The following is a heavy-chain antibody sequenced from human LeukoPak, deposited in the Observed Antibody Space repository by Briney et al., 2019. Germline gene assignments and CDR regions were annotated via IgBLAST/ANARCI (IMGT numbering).Heavy chain of an antibody. CDR1: GFTFSSYG. V-gene: IGHV3-30*18. Sequence: GGSLRLSCAASGFTFSSYGMHWVRQAPGKGLEWVAVISYDGSNKYYADSVKGRFTISRDNSKNTLYLQMNSLRAEDTAVYYCAKDGWFDPWGQGTLVTVSS. CDR2: ISYDGSNK. J-gene: IGHJ5*02. CDR3: AKDGWFDP.